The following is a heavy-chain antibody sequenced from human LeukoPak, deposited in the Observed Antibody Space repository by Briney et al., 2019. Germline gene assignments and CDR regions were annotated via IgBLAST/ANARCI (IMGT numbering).Heavy chain of an antibody. D-gene: IGHD4-17*01. CDR3: AREEDGDYAY. CDR1: GFTFSSYA. Sequence: PGGSLRLSCAASGFTFSSYAIHWVRQAPGKGLEWVAVISYDGSNKYYADSVKGRFTISRDNSKNTLYLQMNSLRAEDTAVYYCAREEDGDYAYWGQGTLVTVSS. V-gene: IGHV3-30-3*01. J-gene: IGHJ4*02. CDR2: ISYDGSNK.